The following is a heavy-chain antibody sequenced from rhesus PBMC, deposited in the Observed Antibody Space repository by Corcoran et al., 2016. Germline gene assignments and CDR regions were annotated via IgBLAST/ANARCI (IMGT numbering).Heavy chain of an antibody. D-gene: IGHD5-42*01. CDR2: FSSVSSYL. J-gene: IGHJ4*01. CDR3: TRARGIN. Sequence: EVQLVESGGGLVQPGGSLRLPCAAAGFTFGDYGMHWVRQAQGKGIEWVSSFSSVSSYLSYPDSVNGRVTSSRDNAKNSLSLQMSSLRAEDTAVYYCTRARGINWGQGVLVTVSS. CDR1: GFTFGDYG. V-gene: IGHV3-183*01.